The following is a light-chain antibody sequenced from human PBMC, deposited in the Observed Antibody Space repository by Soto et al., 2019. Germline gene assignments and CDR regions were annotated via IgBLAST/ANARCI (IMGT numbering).Light chain of an antibody. CDR1: QTISTW. Sequence: DIQMTQSPSTLSAPVGDRVTITCRASQTISTWLAWYQQKPGKAPKLLIYKASSLESGVPSRFSGSGSGTEFTLTISSLQPYDFATYYCQQYDSAPYTFGQGTKLEIK. CDR2: KAS. J-gene: IGKJ2*01. CDR3: QQYDSAPYT. V-gene: IGKV1-5*03.